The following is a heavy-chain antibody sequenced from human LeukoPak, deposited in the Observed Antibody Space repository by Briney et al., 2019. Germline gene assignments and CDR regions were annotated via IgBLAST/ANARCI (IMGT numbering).Heavy chain of an antibody. Sequence: ASVKVSCKASGYTFTSYDINWVRRATGQGLEWMGWMNPNSGNTGYAQKFQGRVTMTRNTSISTAYMELSSLRSEDTAVYYCARPDRRWSGYYTLGYWGQGTLVTVSS. V-gene: IGHV1-8*01. J-gene: IGHJ4*02. D-gene: IGHD3-3*01. CDR3: ARPDRRWSGYYTLGY. CDR2: MNPNSGNT. CDR1: GYTFTSYD.